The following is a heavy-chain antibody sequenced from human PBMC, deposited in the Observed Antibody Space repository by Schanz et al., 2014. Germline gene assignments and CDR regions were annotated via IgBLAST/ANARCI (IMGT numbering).Heavy chain of an antibody. D-gene: IGHD3-22*01. CDR2: IIPIVGIT. V-gene: IGHV1-69*04. J-gene: IGHJ3*02. CDR1: GHTFRHYV. Sequence: QVQLVQSGGEVKKPGASVKVSCKASGHTFRHYVISWLRQAPGQGLEWMGRIIPIVGITNYAQKFLGRVTITPDISTSTAYMDLSSLRSDDTAVYYCARDIQYHYDTSGPVGAFDIWGQGTVVTVSS. CDR3: ARDIQYHYDTSGPVGAFDI.